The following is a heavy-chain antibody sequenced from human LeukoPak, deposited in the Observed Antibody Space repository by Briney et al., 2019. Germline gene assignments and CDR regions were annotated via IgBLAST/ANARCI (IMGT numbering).Heavy chain of an antibody. CDR3: AKGDRYSSSWYYYYYYGMDV. CDR2: ISGSGGST. Sequence: GGSLRLSCAASGFTLSSYAMSWVRQAPGKGLEWVSAISGSGGSTYYADSVKGRFTISRDNSKNTLYLQMNSLRAEDTAVYYCAKGDRYSSSWYYYYYYGMDVWGQGTTVTVSS. D-gene: IGHD6-13*01. J-gene: IGHJ6*02. CDR1: GFTLSSYA. V-gene: IGHV3-23*01.